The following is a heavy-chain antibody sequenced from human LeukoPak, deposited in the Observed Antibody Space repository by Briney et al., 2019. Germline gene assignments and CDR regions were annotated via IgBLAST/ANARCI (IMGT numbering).Heavy chain of an antibody. CDR1: GFTFSSYS. Sequence: QTGGSLRLSCAASGFTFSSYSMNWVRQAPGKGLEWVSYISSSSSTIYYADSVKGRFTISRDNAKNSLYLQMNSLRAEDTAVYYCARVKGGSSWYSRGGIYYYYYMDVWGKGTTVTVSS. V-gene: IGHV3-48*01. CDR2: ISSSSSTI. CDR3: ARVKGGSSWYSRGGIYYYYYMDV. J-gene: IGHJ6*03. D-gene: IGHD6-13*01.